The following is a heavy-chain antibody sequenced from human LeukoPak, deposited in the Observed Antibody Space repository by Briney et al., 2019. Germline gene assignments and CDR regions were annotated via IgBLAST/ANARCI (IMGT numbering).Heavy chain of an antibody. Sequence: PGRSLRLSCAASGFTFSAYAMHWVRQAPGKGLEWVALISYDGSDKYYAGSVKGRFTISRDNSKNTLYLQMNSLRADDTAVYYCAKSLRGTGLDAFDIWGQGTMVTVSS. CDR1: GFTFSAYA. CDR3: AKSLRGTGLDAFDI. D-gene: IGHD2-8*02. J-gene: IGHJ3*02. V-gene: IGHV3-30*18. CDR2: ISYDGSDK.